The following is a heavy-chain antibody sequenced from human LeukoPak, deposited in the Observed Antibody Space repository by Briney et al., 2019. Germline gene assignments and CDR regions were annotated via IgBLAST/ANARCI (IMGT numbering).Heavy chain of an antibody. V-gene: IGHV4-34*01. D-gene: IGHD3-10*01. CDR3: AGPGAGDLDY. Sequence: SETLSLTCTVSGGSISRYYWSWIRQPPGKGLEWIGEINHSGSTNYNPSLKSRVTISVDTSKNHFSLKLSSVTAADTAVYYCAGPGAGDLDYWGQGTLVTVSS. J-gene: IGHJ4*02. CDR1: GGSISRYY. CDR2: INHSGST.